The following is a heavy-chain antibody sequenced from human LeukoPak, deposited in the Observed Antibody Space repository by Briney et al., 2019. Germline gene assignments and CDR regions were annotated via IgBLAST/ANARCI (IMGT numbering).Heavy chain of an antibody. V-gene: IGHV4-61*05. CDR3: ARGHQLLTYYYYYDMDV. J-gene: IGHJ6*04. CDR2: IYYSGST. D-gene: IGHD2-2*01. CDR1: GGSISSSSYY. Sequence: PSETLSLTCTVSGGSISSSSYYWGWIRQPPGKGLEWIGYIYYSGSTNYNPSLKSRVTISVDTSKNQFSLKLSSVTAADTAVYYCARGHQLLTYYYYYDMDVWGRGTTVTVSS.